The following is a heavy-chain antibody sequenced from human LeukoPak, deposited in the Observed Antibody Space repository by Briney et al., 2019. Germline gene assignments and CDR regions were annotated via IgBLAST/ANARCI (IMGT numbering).Heavy chain of an antibody. D-gene: IGHD6-19*01. CDR1: GFTFSSYA. Sequence: PGRSLRLSCAASGFTFSSYAMHWVRQAPGKGLEWVAVISYDGSNKYYADSVKGRFTISRDNSKNTLYLQMNSLRAEDTAVYYCARVREMFGAVAGTLWFDPWGQGTLVTVSS. V-gene: IGHV3-30-3*01. CDR3: ARVREMFGAVAGTLWFDP. J-gene: IGHJ5*02. CDR2: ISYDGSNK.